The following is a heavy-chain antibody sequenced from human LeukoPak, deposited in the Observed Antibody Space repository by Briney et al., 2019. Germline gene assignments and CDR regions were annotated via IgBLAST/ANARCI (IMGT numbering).Heavy chain of an antibody. CDR1: GYTLTELA. J-gene: IGHJ1*01. Sequence: ASVKVSCKVSGYTLTELAIHWVRQAPGKGLEWMGGFDPENAETLYAQKFQGRVTMSEDISTDTAYMELSSLRSEDTALYYCATARSVITFGGVIVTEVEYFQHWGQGTLVTVSS. CDR2: FDPENAET. D-gene: IGHD3-16*02. CDR3: ATARSVITFGGVIVTEVEYFQH. V-gene: IGHV1-24*01.